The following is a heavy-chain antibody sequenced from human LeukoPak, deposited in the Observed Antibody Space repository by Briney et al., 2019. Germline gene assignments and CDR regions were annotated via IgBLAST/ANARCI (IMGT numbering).Heavy chain of an antibody. CDR1: GGTFSSYA. J-gene: IGHJ4*02. D-gene: IGHD3-22*01. CDR3: ARENYYDGSGSPSASAPVDH. V-gene: IGHV1-69*13. CDR2: IIPIFGTA. Sequence: SVKVSCKASGGTFSSYAISWVRQTPGQGLEWMGGIIPIFGTANYAQKFQGRVTITADESTSTVYMGLRSLRSDDTAVYYCARENYYDGSGSPSASAPVDHWGQGTLVTVSS.